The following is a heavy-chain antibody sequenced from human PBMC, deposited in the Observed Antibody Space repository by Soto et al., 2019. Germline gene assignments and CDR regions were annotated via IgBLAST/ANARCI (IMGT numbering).Heavy chain of an antibody. CDR2: IYYSGST. J-gene: IGHJ6*02. Sequence: PSETLSLTCTVSGGSISSYYWSWIRQPPGKGLEWIGYIYYSGSTNYNPSLKSRVTISVDTSKNQFSLKLSSVTAADTAVYYCATTRLGIAAAGTHYYYYYGMDVWGQGTTVTVSS. CDR3: ATTRLGIAAAGTHYYYYYGMDV. V-gene: IGHV4-59*08. CDR1: GGSISSYY. D-gene: IGHD6-13*01.